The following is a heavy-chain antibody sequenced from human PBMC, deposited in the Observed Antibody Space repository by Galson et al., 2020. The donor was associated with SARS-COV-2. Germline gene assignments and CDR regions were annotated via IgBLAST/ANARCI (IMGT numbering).Heavy chain of an antibody. J-gene: IGHJ4*02. Sequence: SVKVSCKTSGFRFTASAVQWVRQARGQRLEWIGWIVVGSGKTNYAQKFQKRVTITRDMSTTTAYMELSSLRSEDTAVYYCAAFVGNNPAYWGQGTLVSVSS. CDR2: IVVGSGKT. V-gene: IGHV1-58*01. CDR3: AAFVGNNPAY. D-gene: IGHD1-26*01. CDR1: GFRFTASA.